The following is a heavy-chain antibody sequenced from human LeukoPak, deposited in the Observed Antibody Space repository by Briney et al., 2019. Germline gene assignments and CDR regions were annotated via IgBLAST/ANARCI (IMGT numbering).Heavy chain of an antibody. D-gene: IGHD1-1*01. CDR3: ARDPSTVQPFGD. CDR1: GFTFSTYW. V-gene: IGHV3-74*01. CDR2: INSYGSST. J-gene: IGHJ4*02. Sequence: GGALILSCAASGFTFSTYWMQWVRQAPGKGLVWVSRINSYGSSTSYADSVKRRFTISRDNAKNTLYLQMHSLRAEDTAVYYCARDPSTVQPFGDWGEGTLVSVSS.